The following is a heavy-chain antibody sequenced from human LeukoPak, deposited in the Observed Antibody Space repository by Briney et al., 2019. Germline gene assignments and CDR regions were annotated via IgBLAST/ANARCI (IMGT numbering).Heavy chain of an antibody. J-gene: IGHJ4*02. CDR3: ARDRMVRGVRYFDY. V-gene: IGHV3-72*01. Sequence: GSLRLSCAASGFIFSDHYMDWVRQAPGKGLEWVARSRNKANSYSTVYAASVQGRFTISRDESKNSLYLQMNSLITEDTAVYYCARDRMVRGVRYFDYWGQGTLVTVSS. CDR2: SRNKANSYST. CDR1: GFIFSDHY. D-gene: IGHD3-10*01.